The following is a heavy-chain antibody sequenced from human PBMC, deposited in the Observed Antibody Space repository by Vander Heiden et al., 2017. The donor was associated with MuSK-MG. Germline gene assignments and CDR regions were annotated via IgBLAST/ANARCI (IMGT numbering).Heavy chain of an antibody. D-gene: IGHD6-19*01. CDR3: TRAFGVAGMMGDAFDI. J-gene: IGHJ3*02. CDR2: IKNDGCST. Sequence: EVQLVESGGGLVQPGGSLRLYYAASEFTFSIYWMPWVRQAPGKGLVVVSRIKNDGCSTSYADSVKGRFTISRDNAKNTLYLQMNSLRAEDTAVYYCTRAFGVAGMMGDAFDIWGQGTMVTVSS. V-gene: IGHV3-74*01. CDR1: EFTFSIYW.